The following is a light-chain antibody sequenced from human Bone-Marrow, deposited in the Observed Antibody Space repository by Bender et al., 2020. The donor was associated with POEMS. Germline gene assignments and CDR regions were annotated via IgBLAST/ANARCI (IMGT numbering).Light chain of an antibody. Sequence: QSVLTQPPSASGSPGQSVTISCTGTRSDIGVYDFVSWYQQHPGKAPKLIIYEVTKRPSGVSNRFSGSKSGNTASLTISGLQAEDEADYYCSSYASSGVGVFGGGTKLTVL. CDR1: RSDIGVYDF. CDR3: SSYASSGVGV. CDR2: EVT. V-gene: IGLV2-23*02. J-gene: IGLJ3*02.